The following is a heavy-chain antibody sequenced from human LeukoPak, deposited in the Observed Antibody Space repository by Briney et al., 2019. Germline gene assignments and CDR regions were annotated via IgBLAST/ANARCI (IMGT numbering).Heavy chain of an antibody. V-gene: IGHV1-2*04. CDR2: INPNSGGT. Sequence: ASVKVSCKASGYTFTGYYMHWVRQAPGQGLEWMGWINPNSGGTNYAQKFQGWVTMTRDTSISTAYMELGRLRSDDTAVYYCARWGSGWLTDPYYFDYWGQGTLVTVSS. CDR1: GYTFTGYY. D-gene: IGHD6-19*01. CDR3: ARWGSGWLTDPYYFDY. J-gene: IGHJ4*02.